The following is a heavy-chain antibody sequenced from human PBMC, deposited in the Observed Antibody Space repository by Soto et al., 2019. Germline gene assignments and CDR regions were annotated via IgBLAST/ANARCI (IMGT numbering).Heavy chain of an antibody. D-gene: IGHD6-19*01. Sequence: QVQLVESGGGVVQPGRSLRLSCAASGFTFSSYGMHWVRQAPGKGLEWVAVISHDGSNKYFADSVKGRFTISRDNSQNTPYLQMNSLRAEDTAVYYCAKHLLAVAGYLHGRDVWGQGTTVTFSS. CDR2: ISHDGSNK. V-gene: IGHV3-30*18. CDR1: GFTFSSYG. J-gene: IGHJ6*02. CDR3: AKHLLAVAGYLHGRDV.